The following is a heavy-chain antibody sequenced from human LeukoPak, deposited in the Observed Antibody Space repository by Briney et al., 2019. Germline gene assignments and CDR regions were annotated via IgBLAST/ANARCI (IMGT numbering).Heavy chain of an antibody. CDR2: ISSSGSTI. Sequence: GGALRLSCAASGFTFSDYYMSWIRQAAGKGLEWISYISSSGSTIYYADSVKGRFTISRANAKNSLYLNMNSLRAEDTAVYYCARNWEYRSGWYVDYWGQGTLVTVSS. CDR3: ARNWEYRSGWYVDY. D-gene: IGHD6-19*01. CDR1: GFTFSDYY. V-gene: IGHV3-11*01. J-gene: IGHJ4*02.